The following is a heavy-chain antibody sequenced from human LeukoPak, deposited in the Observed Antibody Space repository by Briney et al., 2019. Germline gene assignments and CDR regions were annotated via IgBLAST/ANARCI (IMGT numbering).Heavy chain of an antibody. CDR2: ISAYSTYNGNT. V-gene: IGHV1-18*01. CDR1: GYTFTSYG. J-gene: IGHJ4*02. Sequence: ASVKVSCKASGYTFTSYGISWVRQAPGQGPEWMGWISAYSTYNGNTNYAQKFQGRVTMTTDTSTSTAYMELRSLRSDDTAVYYCTRDLGQWLLQGIFFDYWGQGTLVTVSS. CDR3: TRDLGQWLLQGIFFDY. D-gene: IGHD5-12*01.